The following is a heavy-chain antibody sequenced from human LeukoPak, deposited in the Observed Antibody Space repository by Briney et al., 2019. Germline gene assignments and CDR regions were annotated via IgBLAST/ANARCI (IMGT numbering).Heavy chain of an antibody. V-gene: IGHV4-59*01. J-gene: IGHJ4*02. CDR3: AAGDFWSGYGDV. CDR1: GGSISSYY. D-gene: IGHD3-3*01. CDR2: IYYSGST. Sequence: SETLSLTCTVSGGSISSYYWSWIRQPPGKGLEWIGYIYYSGSTNYNPSLKSRVTISVDTSKSQFSLKLSSVTAADTAVYYCAAGDFWSGYGDVWGQGTLVTVSS.